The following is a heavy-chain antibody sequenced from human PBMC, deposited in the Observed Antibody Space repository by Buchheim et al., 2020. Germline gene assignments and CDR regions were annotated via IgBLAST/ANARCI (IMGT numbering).Heavy chain of an antibody. Sequence: QVQLVESGGGVVQPGGSLRLSCAASGFTFSSYGMHWVRQAPGKGLEWVAVISYDGSKKEYADSVKGRFTISRDNSKNTLSLQMGSLRADDTAMYYCAKNSVVNYGYYFDHWGQGIL. V-gene: IGHV3-30*18. J-gene: IGHJ4*02. CDR1: GFTFSSYG. CDR2: ISYDGSKK. CDR3: AKNSVVNYGYYFDH. D-gene: IGHD4-23*01.